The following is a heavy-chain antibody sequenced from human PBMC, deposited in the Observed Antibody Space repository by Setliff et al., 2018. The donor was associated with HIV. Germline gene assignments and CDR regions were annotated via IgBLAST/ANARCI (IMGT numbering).Heavy chain of an antibody. CDR3: ARDPQLVAAKSRQHYYYGFDV. CDR2: VYYSGST. Sequence: SETLSLTCAVSGYSISSGYYWGWIRQPPGKGLEWIGTVYYSGSTYYNPSLKRRVTISVDTSKNQFSLKLNSVTAADTAVYYCARDPQLVAAKSRQHYYYGFDVWGQGTTVTVSS. CDR1: GYSISSGYY. V-gene: IGHV4-38-2*02. D-gene: IGHD2-15*01. J-gene: IGHJ6*02.